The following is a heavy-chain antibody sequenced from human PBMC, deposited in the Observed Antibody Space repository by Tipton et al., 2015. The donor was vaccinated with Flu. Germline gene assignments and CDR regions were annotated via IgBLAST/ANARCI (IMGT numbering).Heavy chain of an antibody. D-gene: IGHD6-13*01. CDR1: GGSISSSSYY. CDR3: ARLSSSWIRYFDY. J-gene: IGHJ4*02. V-gene: IGHV4-39*01. Sequence: TLSLTCTVSGGSISSSSYYWGWIRQPPGKGLEWIGSIYYSGSTYYNPSLKSRLTISVDTSKNQFSLKLSSVTAADTAVYYCARLSSSWIRYFDYWGQGTLVTVSS. CDR2: IYYSGST.